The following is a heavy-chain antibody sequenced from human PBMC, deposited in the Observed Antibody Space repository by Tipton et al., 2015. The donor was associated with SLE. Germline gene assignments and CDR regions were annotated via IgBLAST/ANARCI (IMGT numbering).Heavy chain of an antibody. J-gene: IGHJ3*02. V-gene: IGHV4-59*01. CDR1: GVSISSSY. Sequence: LRLSCTVSGVSISSSYWSWLRQSPGKGLDWIGYIYYSGSTKYNPSLESRVTMSVDTSKSQFSLKLTSVTAADTAFYYCARGYFDSSGYSNPFDIWGQGTMVTVSS. CDR3: ARGYFDSSGYSNPFDI. D-gene: IGHD3-22*01. CDR2: IYYSGST.